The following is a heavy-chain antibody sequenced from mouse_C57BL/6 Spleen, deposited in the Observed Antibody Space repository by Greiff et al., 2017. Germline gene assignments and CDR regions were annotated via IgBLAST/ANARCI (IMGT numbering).Heavy chain of an antibody. V-gene: IGHV5-6*01. Sequence: EGKLVESGGDLVKPGGSLKLSCAASGFTFSSYGMSWVRQTPDKRLEWVATISSGGSYTYYPDSVKGRFTISRDNAKNTLYLQMSSLKSEDTAMYYCARHGDYYGSSYDYAMDYWGQGTSVTVSS. CDR2: ISSGGSYT. J-gene: IGHJ4*01. CDR3: ARHGDYYGSSYDYAMDY. D-gene: IGHD1-1*01. CDR1: GFTFSSYG.